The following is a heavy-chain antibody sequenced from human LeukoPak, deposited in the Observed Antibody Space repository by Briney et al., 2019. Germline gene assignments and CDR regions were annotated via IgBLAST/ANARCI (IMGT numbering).Heavy chain of an antibody. D-gene: IGHD5-18*01. V-gene: IGHV3-33*08. CDR2: IWYDGSNK. Sequence: PGGSLRLSCAASGFMFRSYGMHWVRQAPGKGLEWVAVIWYDGSNKYYTDSVKGRFTISRDNSNNTLYLQMNSLRVEDTAVYYCARGHVRGYSYGFGYWGQGGLVTVSS. J-gene: IGHJ4*02. CDR3: ARGHVRGYSYGFGY. CDR1: GFMFRSYG.